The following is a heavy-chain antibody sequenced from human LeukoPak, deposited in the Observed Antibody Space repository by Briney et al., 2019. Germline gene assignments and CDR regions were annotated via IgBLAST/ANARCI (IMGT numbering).Heavy chain of an antibody. Sequence: SETPSLTCAVYGGSFSGYYWSWIRQPPGKGLEWIGEINHSGSTNYNPSLKSRVTISVDTSKNQFSLKLSSVTAADTAVYYCARRLRGKYPDYWGQGTLVTVSS. J-gene: IGHJ4*02. D-gene: IGHD6-6*01. CDR1: GGSFSGYY. CDR3: ARRLRGKYPDY. V-gene: IGHV4-34*01. CDR2: INHSGST.